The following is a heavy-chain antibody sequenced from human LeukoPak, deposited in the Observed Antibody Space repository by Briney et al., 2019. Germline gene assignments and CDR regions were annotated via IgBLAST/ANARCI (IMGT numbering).Heavy chain of an antibody. CDR3: ARDSPGIAVAGRFDY. V-gene: IGHV3-48*01. CDR2: ISSSSSTI. J-gene: IGHJ4*02. Sequence: QPGGSLRLSCAASGFTFSSYSMNWVRQAPGKGLEWVSHISSSSSTIYYADSVKGRFTISRDNAKNSLYLQMNSLRAEDTAVYYCARDSPGIAVAGRFDYWGQGTLVTVSS. CDR1: GFTFSSYS. D-gene: IGHD6-19*01.